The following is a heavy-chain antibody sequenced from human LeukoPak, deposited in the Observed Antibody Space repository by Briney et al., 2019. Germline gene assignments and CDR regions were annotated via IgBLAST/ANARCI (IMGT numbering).Heavy chain of an antibody. Sequence: ASVKGSCKASGYIFTSYAMNWVRQAPGQGLEWMGRINPNSGDPNYPQKFQGRVTMTRDTSISTAYMEMSSLTSDDTAVYYCARSARHCNNGVCFTDYYIDLWGKGTTVIVSS. CDR1: GYIFTSYA. V-gene: IGHV1-2*06. D-gene: IGHD2-8*01. CDR2: INPNSGDP. CDR3: ARSARHCNNGVCFTDYYIDL. J-gene: IGHJ6*03.